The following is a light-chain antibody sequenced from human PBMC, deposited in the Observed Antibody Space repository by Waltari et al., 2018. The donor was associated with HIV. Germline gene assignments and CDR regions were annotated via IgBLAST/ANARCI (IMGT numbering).Light chain of an antibody. CDR3: QQRSIWPPLT. CDR1: QSVSSY. Sequence: EIVLTQSPATLSLSPGERATLSCRASQSVSSYLAWYQEKPGQAPRLLMYDASNRATGIPARFNGSGSGTDFTLNISSLEPEDLAVYYCQQRSIWPPLTFGGGTKVEIK. V-gene: IGKV3-11*01. CDR2: DAS. J-gene: IGKJ4*01.